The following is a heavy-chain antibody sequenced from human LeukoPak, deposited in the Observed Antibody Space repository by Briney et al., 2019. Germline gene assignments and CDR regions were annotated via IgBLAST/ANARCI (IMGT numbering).Heavy chain of an antibody. Sequence: PSATLSLTCTVSGGSISSDSYYWGWIRQPPGKGLEWIGYMYHTGTSYYNPSLKSRVTISVDTSKNQFSLKLSSVTAEDTAVYYCARHFGWVGGNVDYWGQGTQVTVSS. J-gene: IGHJ4*02. CDR3: ARHFGWVGGNVDY. V-gene: IGHV4-39*01. CDR2: MYHTGTS. D-gene: IGHD3-9*01. CDR1: GGSISSDSYY.